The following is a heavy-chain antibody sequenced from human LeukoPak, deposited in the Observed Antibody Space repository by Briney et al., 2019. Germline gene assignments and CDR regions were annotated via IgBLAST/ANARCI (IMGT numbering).Heavy chain of an antibody. J-gene: IGHJ5*02. D-gene: IGHD2-15*01. CDR3: ARQEYCSGGSCYTWFDP. CDR2: IYPADSDI. Sequence: GESLKISCMGSGYSINNYRIGWVRQMPGKGLEWMGIIYPADSDIRYSPSFQGQVTISADKSISTAYLQWSSLKASDTAMYYCARQEYCSGGSCYTWFDPWGQGTLVTVSS. CDR1: GYSINNYR. V-gene: IGHV5-51*01.